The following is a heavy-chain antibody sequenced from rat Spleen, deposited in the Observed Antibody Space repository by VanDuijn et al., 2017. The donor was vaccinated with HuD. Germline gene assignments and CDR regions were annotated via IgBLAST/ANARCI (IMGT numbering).Heavy chain of an antibody. CDR3: ARQGNNFVMDA. CDR2: ISSDGSST. D-gene: IGHD4-5*01. V-gene: IGHV5-29*01. J-gene: IGHJ4*01. Sequence: EVQLVESGGGLVQPGRSLKLSCAASGFTFSDYGVAWVRQAPAKGLEWVATISSDGSSTYYRDSVKGRFTISRDNAKSTLYLQMNSLRSEDTATYYCARQGNNFVMDAWGQGASVTVSS. CDR1: GFTFSDYG.